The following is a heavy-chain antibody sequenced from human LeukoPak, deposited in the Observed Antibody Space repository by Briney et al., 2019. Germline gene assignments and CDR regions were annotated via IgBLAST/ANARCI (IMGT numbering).Heavy chain of an antibody. V-gene: IGHV3-66*01. CDR2: IYSDGSA. J-gene: IGHJ4*02. Sequence: GGSLRLSCAASGFSVSSNYMSWVRQAPGKRLEWVSVIYSDGSAYYADSVKGRFTISRDNSKNTLSLQMNSLRAEDTAVYYCARDHNYWGQGTLVTVSS. CDR1: GFSVSSNY. CDR3: ARDHNY.